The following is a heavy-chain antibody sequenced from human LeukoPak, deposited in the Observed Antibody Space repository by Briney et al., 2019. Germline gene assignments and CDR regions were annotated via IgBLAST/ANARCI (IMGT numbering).Heavy chain of an antibody. J-gene: IGHJ4*02. V-gene: IGHV1-18*01. D-gene: IGHD2-15*01. CDR2: ISPFKGNT. Sequence: ASVKVSCKASGYTFITYGIAWVRQAPGQGLEWVGWISPFKGNTNYAEKLQGRVTMTTDTSTSTAYMELRSLRSDDTAVYHCAREGYCSGGSCYSGNIDYWGQGTLVTVSS. CDR3: AREGYCSGGSCYSGNIDY. CDR1: GYTFITYG.